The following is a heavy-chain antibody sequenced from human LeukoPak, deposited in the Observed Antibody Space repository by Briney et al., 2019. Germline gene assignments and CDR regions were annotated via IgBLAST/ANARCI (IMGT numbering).Heavy chain of an antibody. V-gene: IGHV4-38-2*01. J-gene: IGHJ4*02. Sequence: PSQTLSHTCAVSGCSISSGYYWGWIRTPPGNGLEWIGTIYNSGSTYYNPSLKSRFTISVDTSKSQFSLKLSSVTAADTAVYYCARQGGYSSSSEFDYWGQGTLVTVSS. D-gene: IGHD6-6*01. CDR2: IYNSGST. CDR1: GCSISSGYY. CDR3: ARQGGYSSSSEFDY.